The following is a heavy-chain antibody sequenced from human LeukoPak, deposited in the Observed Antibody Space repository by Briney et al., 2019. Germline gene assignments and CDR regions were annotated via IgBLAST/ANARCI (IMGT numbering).Heavy chain of an antibody. V-gene: IGHV4-4*07. CDR1: GGSISSYY. Sequence: PSETLSLTCTVSGGSISSYYWSWIRQPAGKGLEWIGRIYTSGSTDYNPSLKSRVTISVDTSKYQFSLKLSSVTAADTAVYYCARLPSSRAGYYFDYWGQGTLVTVSS. CDR2: IYTSGST. J-gene: IGHJ4*02. CDR3: ARLPSSRAGYYFDY. D-gene: IGHD3-10*01.